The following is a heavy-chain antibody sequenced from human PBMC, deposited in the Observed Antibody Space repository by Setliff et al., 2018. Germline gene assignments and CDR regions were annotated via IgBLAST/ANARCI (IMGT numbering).Heavy chain of an antibody. J-gene: IGHJ5*02. CDR1: GDSISTSTYY. CDR2: VYYSGNT. Sequence: PSETLSLTCTVSGDSISTSTYYWGWVRQPPGKGLEWIGTVYYSGNTYYNPSLMSRVTLSVDTSKNQFSLKLSAVTAADTAVYYCVRHYLETFYYGSRYYNWFDPWGQGTLVTVSS. D-gene: IGHD3-10*01. CDR3: VRHYLETFYYGSRYYNWFDP. V-gene: IGHV4-39*01.